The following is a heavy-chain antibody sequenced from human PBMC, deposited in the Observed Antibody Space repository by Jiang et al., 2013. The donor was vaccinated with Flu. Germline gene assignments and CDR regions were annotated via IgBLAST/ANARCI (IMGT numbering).Heavy chain of an antibody. CDR2: IDWDDDK. CDR3: ARARYCSGGSCYLIDY. Sequence: QTLTLTCTFSGFSLSTSGMCVSWIRQPPGKALEWLALIDWDDDKYYSTSLKTRLTISKDTSKNQVVLTMTNMDPVDTATYYCARARYCSGGSCYLIDYWGQGTLVTVSS. J-gene: IGHJ4*02. D-gene: IGHD2-15*01. CDR1: GFSLSTSGMC. V-gene: IGHV2-70*01.